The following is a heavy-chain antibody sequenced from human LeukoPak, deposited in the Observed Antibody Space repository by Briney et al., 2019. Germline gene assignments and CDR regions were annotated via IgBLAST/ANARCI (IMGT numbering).Heavy chain of an antibody. V-gene: IGHV1-2*02. CDR2: INLNSGGT. D-gene: IGHD3-3*01. J-gene: IGHJ6*03. Sequence: ASVKVSCKASGYTFTGYYMHWVRQAPGQGLEWMGWINLNSGGTNYAQKFQGRVTMTRETSISTAYMELSRLRSDDTAVYYCARDLIRFLDWLLIYYYYYMDVWGKGTTVTVSS. CDR1: GYTFTGYY. CDR3: ARDLIRFLDWLLIYYYYYMDV.